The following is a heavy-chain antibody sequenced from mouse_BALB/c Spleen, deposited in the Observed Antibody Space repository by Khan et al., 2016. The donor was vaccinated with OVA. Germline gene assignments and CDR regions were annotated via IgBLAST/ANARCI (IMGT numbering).Heavy chain of an antibody. V-gene: IGHV5-9-3*01. D-gene: IGHD1-1*01. CDR1: GFTFSNYA. J-gene: IGHJ3*01. CDR2: ISSGGSYT. Sequence: EVELVESGGGLVKPGGSLKLSCAVSGFTFSNYAMSWVRQTPEKRLEWVATISSGGSYTYYPDSVQGRFTISRDNAKNTLYLQMRSLRTEDTAIYNCARELFTTVVATPFAYWGQGTLVTFSA. CDR3: ARELFTTVVATPFAY.